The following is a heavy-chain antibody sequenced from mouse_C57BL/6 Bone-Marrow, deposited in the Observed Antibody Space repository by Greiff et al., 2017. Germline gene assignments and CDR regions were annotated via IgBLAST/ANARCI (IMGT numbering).Heavy chain of an antibody. CDR2: IRSKSNNYAT. Sequence: EVQRVESGGGLVQPKGSLKLSCAASGFSFNTYAMTWVRQAPGKGLEWVARIRSKSNNYATYYADSVKDRFTISRADSESMLYLQMNNLKTEDAAMYYCVKHGELTLDYWGQGTTLTVSS. V-gene: IGHV10-1*01. CDR1: GFSFNTYA. CDR3: VKHGELTLDY. D-gene: IGHD4-1*01. J-gene: IGHJ2*01.